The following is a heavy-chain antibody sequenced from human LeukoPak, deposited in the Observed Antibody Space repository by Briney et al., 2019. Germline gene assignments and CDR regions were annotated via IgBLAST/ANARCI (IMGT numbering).Heavy chain of an antibody. V-gene: IGHV4-34*01. J-gene: IGHJ4*02. CDR2: IDHRGSA. CDR3: AVGITFLGGAASFDS. CDR1: GASYNAYY. Sequence: SETLSLTCAVYGASYNAYYWSWIRQPPGKGLEWIGDIDHRGSATYNPSLKSRLTISADASKNQFSLKLHSVTDADPAVYYCAVGITFLGGAASFDSWGQGNLFIVPS. D-gene: IGHD3-3*01.